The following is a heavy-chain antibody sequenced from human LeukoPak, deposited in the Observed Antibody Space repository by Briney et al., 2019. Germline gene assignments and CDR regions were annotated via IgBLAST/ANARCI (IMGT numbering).Heavy chain of an antibody. J-gene: IGHJ6*02. CDR1: GFTFSSYG. D-gene: IGHD6-13*01. Sequence: GGSLRLSCAASGFTFSSYGMHWVRQAPGKGLEWVAVISYDGSNKYYADSVKGRFTISRDNSKNTLYLQMNSLRAEDTAVYYCAKDNRQQLALPNYYYGMDVWGQGTTVTVSS. CDR3: AKDNRQQLALPNYYYGMDV. V-gene: IGHV3-30*18. CDR2: ISYDGSNK.